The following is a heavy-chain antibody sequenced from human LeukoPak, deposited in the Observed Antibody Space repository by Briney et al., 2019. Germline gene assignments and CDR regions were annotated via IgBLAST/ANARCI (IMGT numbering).Heavy chain of an antibody. CDR2: ISSSGSTI. J-gene: IGHJ4*02. D-gene: IGHD2-21*01. V-gene: IGHV3-48*03. Sequence: GGSLRLSCAASGFTFSSYEVHWVRQAPGKGLEWVSYISSSGSTIYYADSVKGRFTISRDNPKDSLYLQMNSLRADDTAMYFCASHSVAVLPIATFDYWGQGTLVTVSS. CDR3: ASHSVAVLPIATFDY. CDR1: GFTFSSYE.